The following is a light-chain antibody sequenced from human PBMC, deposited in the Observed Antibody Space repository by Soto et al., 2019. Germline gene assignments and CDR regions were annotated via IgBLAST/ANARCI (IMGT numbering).Light chain of an antibody. V-gene: IGLV2-11*01. Sequence: QSALTQPRSVSGPPGQSVTISCTGTSSDVGGYNYVSWYQQHPGKAPKLMIYDVSKRPSGVPDRFSGSKSGNTASLTISGLQAEDEADYYCCSYAGSYTYVFGTGTKVIVL. CDR2: DVS. CDR1: SSDVGGYNY. J-gene: IGLJ1*01. CDR3: CSYAGSYTYV.